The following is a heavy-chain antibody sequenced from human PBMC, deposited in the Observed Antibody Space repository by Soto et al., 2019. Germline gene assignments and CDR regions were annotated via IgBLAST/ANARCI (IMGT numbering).Heavy chain of an antibody. J-gene: IGHJ4*02. D-gene: IGHD6-19*01. CDR2: INAYNGNT. CDR3: ARVEAGLVQFD. Sequence: ASVKVSCKASGYTFTGYYMHWVRQAPGQGLEWMGWINAYNGNTNYAQKLQGRVTMTTDTSTSTAYMELRSLRSDDTAVYYCARVEAGLVQFDWGQGTLVTVSS. V-gene: IGHV1-18*04. CDR1: GYTFTGYY.